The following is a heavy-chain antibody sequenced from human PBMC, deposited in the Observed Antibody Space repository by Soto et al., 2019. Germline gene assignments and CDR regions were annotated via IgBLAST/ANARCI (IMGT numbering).Heavy chain of an antibody. Sequence: SETLSLTCAVYGGSFSGYYWSWIRQPPGKGLEWIGEINHSGSTNYNPPLKSRVTISVDTSKNQFSLKLSSVTAADTAVYYCARRMTTEDYWGQGTLVTVS. CDR3: ARRMTTEDY. D-gene: IGHD4-17*01. CDR2: INHSGST. CDR1: GGSFSGYY. V-gene: IGHV4-34*01. J-gene: IGHJ4*02.